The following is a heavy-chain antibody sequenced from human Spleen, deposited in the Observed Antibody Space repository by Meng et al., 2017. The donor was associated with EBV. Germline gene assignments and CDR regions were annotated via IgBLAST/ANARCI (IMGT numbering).Heavy chain of an antibody. CDR2: IKHSGNT. CDR3: ARGFIVTTDGGEIFDS. J-gene: IGHJ4*02. D-gene: IGHD5-12*01. CDR1: TESFSGYH. Sequence: QVQLQQWGAGLLKPSXXXXLTXXVNTESFSGYHWSWIRQPPGKGLEWIGEIKHSGNTNYNPSLRSRVTISVEASKNQFSLKLSSVTAADTAVYYCARGFIVTTDGGEIFDSWGQGTLVTVSS. V-gene: IGHV4-34*01.